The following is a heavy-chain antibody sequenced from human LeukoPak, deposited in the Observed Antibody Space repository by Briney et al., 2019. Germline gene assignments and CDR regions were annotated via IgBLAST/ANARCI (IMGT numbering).Heavy chain of an antibody. J-gene: IGHJ3*02. CDR1: GGSISSGGYY. Sequence: SETLSLSCTVSGGSISSGGYYWSWIRQHPGKGLEWIGYIYHSGSTYYNPSLKSRVIISVDTSKNQFSLKLSSVTAADTAVYYCARAHITQGVVDGFDIWGQGTMVTVSS. D-gene: IGHD3-10*01. V-gene: IGHV4-31*03. CDR3: ARAHITQGVVDGFDI. CDR2: IYHSGST.